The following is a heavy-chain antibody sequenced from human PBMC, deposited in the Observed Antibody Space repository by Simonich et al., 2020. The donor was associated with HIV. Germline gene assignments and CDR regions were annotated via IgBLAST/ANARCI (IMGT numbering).Heavy chain of an antibody. CDR1: GGSFSGYY. CDR2: INHSAGT. D-gene: IGHD4-4*01. Sequence: QVQLQQWGAGLLKPSETLSLTCAVYGGSFSGYYWTWIRQPPGKGLEWIGEINHSAGTNYTPSLQSRGTISVDTSKNQFSLKLSSVTAAYTAVYYCAGLRAYSNYFYYYGMDVWGQGTTVTVSS. CDR3: AGLRAYSNYFYYYGMDV. V-gene: IGHV4-34*01. J-gene: IGHJ6*02.